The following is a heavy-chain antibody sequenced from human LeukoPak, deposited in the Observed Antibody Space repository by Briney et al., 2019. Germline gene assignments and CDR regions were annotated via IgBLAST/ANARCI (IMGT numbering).Heavy chain of an antibody. CDR2: INPNSGGT. D-gene: IGHD3-9*01. Sequence: GASVKVSCKASGYTFTCYYIHWVRQAPGQGLEWMGWINPNSGGTNYAQKFQGRVTVTRDASISTAYMELSRLRSDDTAVYYCARAGVLRYFDWLSPGGNYFDYWGQGTLVTVSS. CDR1: GYTFTCYY. J-gene: IGHJ4*02. CDR3: ARAGVLRYFDWLSPGGNYFDY. V-gene: IGHV1-2*02.